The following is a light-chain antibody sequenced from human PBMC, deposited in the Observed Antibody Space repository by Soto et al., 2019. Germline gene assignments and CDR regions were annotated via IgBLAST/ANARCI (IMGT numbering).Light chain of an antibody. J-gene: IGKJ5*01. CDR3: QQYGSS. CDR1: QSVSNY. V-gene: IGKV3-11*01. CDR2: DAS. Sequence: EIVLTQSPATLSLSPGERATLSCRASQSVSNYLAWYQQRPGQAPRLLIYDASNRATGIPARFSGSGSGTDFTLTISSLEPADFAVYYCQQYGSSFGQGTRLEIK.